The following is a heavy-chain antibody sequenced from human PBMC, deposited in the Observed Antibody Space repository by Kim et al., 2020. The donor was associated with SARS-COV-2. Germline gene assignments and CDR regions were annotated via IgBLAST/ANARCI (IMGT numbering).Heavy chain of an antibody. Sequence: GVSLRLSCAASGFSFSSYAMHWVRQAPGKGLEWVALMSFNENNKYYADSVRGRFTISRDNSKNTLYLQMSSLRAEDTAVYYCARDRNAGSNYDSWGQGTLVTVSS. CDR3: ARDRNAGSNYDS. CDR2: MSFNENNK. CDR1: GFSFSSYA. V-gene: IGHV3-30*04. J-gene: IGHJ5*01. D-gene: IGHD3-10*01.